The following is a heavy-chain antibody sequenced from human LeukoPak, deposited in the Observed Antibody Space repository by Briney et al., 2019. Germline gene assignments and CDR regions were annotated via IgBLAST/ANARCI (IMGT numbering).Heavy chain of an antibody. CDR2: ISYDGSNK. CDR1: GSTFSSYG. D-gene: IGHD6-19*01. CDR3: AKDQSSGWYYFDY. J-gene: IGHJ4*02. V-gene: IGHV3-30*18. Sequence: PGGSLRLSCAASGSTFSSYGMHWVRQAPGKGLEWVAVISYDGSNKYYADSVKGRFTISRDNSKNTLYLQMNSLRAEDTAVYYCAKDQSSGWYYFDYWGQGTLVTVSS.